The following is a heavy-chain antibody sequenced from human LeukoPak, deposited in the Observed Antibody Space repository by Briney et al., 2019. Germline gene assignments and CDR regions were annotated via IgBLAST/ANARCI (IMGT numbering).Heavy chain of an antibody. CDR1: GGSFSGYY. CDR3: ASSTGSGSYYPLFDY. Sequence: PSETLSLTCAVYGGSFSGYYWSWIRQPAGKGLEWIGRIYTSGGTNYNPSLKSRVTMSVDTSKNQFSMKLSSVTAADTAVYYCASSTGSGSYYPLFDYWGQGTLVTVSS. D-gene: IGHD3-10*01. J-gene: IGHJ4*02. V-gene: IGHV4-59*10. CDR2: IYTSGGT.